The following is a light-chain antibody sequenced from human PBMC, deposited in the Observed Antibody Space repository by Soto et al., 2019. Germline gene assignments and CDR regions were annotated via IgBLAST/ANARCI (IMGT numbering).Light chain of an antibody. CDR3: QHRAGWPPALT. CDR2: DAS. J-gene: IGKJ4*01. CDR1: QSVSNY. Sequence: ETVLTQSPATLSLSPGEIATLSCRASQSVSNYLAWYQQKPGQAPRLLIYDASSRDTGIPARFSGSVSGTAFTLTVSSLETEDSAVSFCQHRAGWPPALTFGGGTKVEIK. V-gene: IGKV3-11*01.